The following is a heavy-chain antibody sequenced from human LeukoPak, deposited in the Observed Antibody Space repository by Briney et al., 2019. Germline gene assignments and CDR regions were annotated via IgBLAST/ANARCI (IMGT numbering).Heavy chain of an antibody. CDR1: GGSFSGYY. J-gene: IGHJ4*02. CDR2: INHSGST. CDR3: ARERIVVVVAATRRGHFDY. V-gene: IGHV4-34*01. D-gene: IGHD2-15*01. Sequence: SETLSLTCAVYGGSFSGYYWSWIRQPPGKGLEWIGEINHSGSTNYNPSLKSRVTTSVDTSKNQFSLKLSSVTAADTAVYYCARERIVVVVAATRRGHFDYWGQGTLVTVSS.